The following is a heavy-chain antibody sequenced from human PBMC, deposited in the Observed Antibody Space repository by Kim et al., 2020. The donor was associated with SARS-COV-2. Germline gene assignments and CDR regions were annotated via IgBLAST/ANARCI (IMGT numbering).Heavy chain of an antibody. CDR3: AKDPRKWLVSAVYLGMDV. D-gene: IGHD6-19*01. V-gene: IGHV3-30*18. J-gene: IGHJ6*04. CDR1: GFTFSSYG. Sequence: GGSLRLSCAASGFTFSSYGMHWVRQAPGKGLEWVAVISYDGSNKYYADSVKGRFTISRDNSKNTLYLQMNSLRAEDTAVYYCAKDPRKWLVSAVYLGMDVRGKGTTVTVSS. CDR2: ISYDGSNK.